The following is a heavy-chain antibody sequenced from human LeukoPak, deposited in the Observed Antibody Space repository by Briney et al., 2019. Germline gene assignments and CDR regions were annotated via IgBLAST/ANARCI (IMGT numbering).Heavy chain of an antibody. Sequence: SGPTLVNPTQTLTLTCTFSGFSLTTSGVGVGWIRQPPGKALEWLALIYGHDDKRYSPSLNSRLTIIKDTSTNQEVLTMTNMDPVDTATYYRAHRGLAQGYFDSRGQGILVTVSS. CDR1: GFSLTTSGVG. V-gene: IGHV2-5*01. J-gene: IGHJ4*02. CDR2: IYGHDDK. CDR3: AHRGLAQGYFDS.